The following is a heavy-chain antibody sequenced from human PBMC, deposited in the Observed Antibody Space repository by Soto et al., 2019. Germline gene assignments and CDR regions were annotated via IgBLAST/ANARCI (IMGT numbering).Heavy chain of an antibody. Sequence: SETLSLTCTVSGVSINSANYYCGWIRQPPGKGLEWIGNVYYRGTTYYNPSFKGRVTISVDTSKNQFSLKLSSVTAADSAVFFCVRHQRYSSGWYIDYWGQGNPVSVYS. V-gene: IGHV4-39*01. CDR3: VRHQRYSSGWYIDY. CDR1: GVSINSANYY. D-gene: IGHD6-19*01. J-gene: IGHJ4*02. CDR2: VYYRGTT.